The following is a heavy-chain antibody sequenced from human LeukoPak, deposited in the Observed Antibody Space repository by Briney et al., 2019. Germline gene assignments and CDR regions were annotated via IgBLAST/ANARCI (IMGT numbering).Heavy chain of an antibody. CDR3: AKHGYCSGISCFFDF. D-gene: IGHD2-2*03. J-gene: IGHJ4*02. V-gene: IGHV3-23*01. CDR1: GFTFSSYA. CDR2: ISGSGPYT. Sequence: PGGSLRLSCAASGFTFSSYAMSWVRHAPGKGLEWVSGISGSGPYTFYTDSVKGRFTISRDSSKNTLYLQMNSLRAEDTALYYCAKHGYCSGISCFFDFWGQGTLVTVSS.